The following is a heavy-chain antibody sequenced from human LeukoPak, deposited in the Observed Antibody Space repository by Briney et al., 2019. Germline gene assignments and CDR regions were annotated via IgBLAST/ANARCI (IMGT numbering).Heavy chain of an antibody. CDR3: ARDGYSSGWYPSRDAFDI. CDR2: IKQDGSEK. D-gene: IGHD6-19*01. V-gene: IGHV3-7*03. Sequence: GGSLRLSCAASGFTFSSYWMSWVRQAPGKGLEWVANIKQDGSEKYYVDSVKGRFTISRGNAKNSLYLQMNSLRAEDTAVYYCARDGYSSGWYPSRDAFDIWGQGTMVTVSS. J-gene: IGHJ3*02. CDR1: GFTFSSYW.